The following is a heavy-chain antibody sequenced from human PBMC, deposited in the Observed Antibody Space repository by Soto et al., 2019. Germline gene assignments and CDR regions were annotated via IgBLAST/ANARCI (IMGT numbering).Heavy chain of an antibody. Sequence: PGGSLRLSCAASGFAFSSYAMHWVRQAPGKGLEWVAVISYDGSNKYYADSAKGRFTISRDNSKNTLYLQMNSLRAEDTAVYYCARVRIYGGNFADAFDIWGQGTMVPVSS. CDR3: ARVRIYGGNFADAFDI. V-gene: IGHV3-30-3*01. D-gene: IGHD2-21*02. CDR1: GFAFSSYA. CDR2: ISYDGSNK. J-gene: IGHJ3*02.